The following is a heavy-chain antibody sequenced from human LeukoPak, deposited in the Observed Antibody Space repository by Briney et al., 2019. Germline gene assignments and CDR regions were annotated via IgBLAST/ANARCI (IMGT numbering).Heavy chain of an antibody. CDR3: ARKTDSSGSGDY. CDR1: EFTFNRYT. J-gene: IGHJ4*02. Sequence: GGSLRLSCAASEFTFNRYTMAWVRQAPGKGLDWVSSISSSGHYIYYADSLKGRFTISRDASKNTLFLQMNSLRADDTAVYYCARKTDSSGSGDYWGQGTLVTVSS. CDR2: ISSSGHYI. V-gene: IGHV3-21*04. D-gene: IGHD3-22*01.